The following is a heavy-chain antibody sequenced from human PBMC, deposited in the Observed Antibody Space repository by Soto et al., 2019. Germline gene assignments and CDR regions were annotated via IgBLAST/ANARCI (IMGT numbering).Heavy chain of an antibody. CDR1: GYSFTTYG. CDR2: ISTYNGDT. D-gene: IGHD2-15*01. V-gene: IGHV1-18*01. CDR3: AREGSRPYYYYGMDV. J-gene: IGHJ6*02. Sequence: QVQLVQSGAEVKKPGASVKVSCKASGYSFTTYGIAWVRQAPGQGLEWMGWISTYNGDTDYAQNLQGRVIMTTDTSTTTAYMELRSLRSDDTAVYYRAREGSRPYYYYGMDVWGQGTTVSVSS.